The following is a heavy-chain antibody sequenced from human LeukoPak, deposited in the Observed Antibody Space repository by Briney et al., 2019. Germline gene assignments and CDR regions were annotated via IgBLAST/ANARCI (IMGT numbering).Heavy chain of an antibody. J-gene: IGHJ4*02. CDR1: GGSISSYY. V-gene: IGHV4-4*07. CDR2: IYTSGST. Sequence: SGTLSLTCTVSGGSISSYYWSWIRQPAGKGLEWIGRIYTSGSTNYNPSLKSRVTMSVDTSKNQFSLKLSSVTAADTAVYYCARVRSGYYDSSGYSAFDYWGQGTLVTVSS. D-gene: IGHD3-22*01. CDR3: ARVRSGYYDSSGYSAFDY.